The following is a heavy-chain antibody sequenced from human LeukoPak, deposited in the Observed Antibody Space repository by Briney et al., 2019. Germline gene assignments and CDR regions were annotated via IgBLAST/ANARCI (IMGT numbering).Heavy chain of an antibody. J-gene: IGHJ4*02. CDR3: AKDAIVRDYSNSDY. V-gene: IGHV1-2*02. D-gene: IGHD4-11*01. CDR2: INTNSGDT. CDR1: GYTFTNYY. Sequence: ASEKVSCKASGYTFTNYYIHWVRQAPGQGLEWMGWINTNSGDTNYAQKFQGRVTMTRDTSISTAYMELSRLTSDDTAVYYCAKDAIVRDYSNSDYWGQGTLVTVSS.